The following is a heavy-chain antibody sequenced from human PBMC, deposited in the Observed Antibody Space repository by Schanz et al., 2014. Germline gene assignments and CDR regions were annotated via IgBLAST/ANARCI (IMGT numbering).Heavy chain of an antibody. CDR2: MNPNSGGT. J-gene: IGHJ5*02. D-gene: IGHD3-10*01. CDR3: AREGTVIRGLSGGFDA. Sequence: QVQLVQSGAEVKKPGASVKVSCKASGYTFTNYDINWVRQATGQGLEWMGWMNPNSGGTNFAQKFQGRVTMTRDTSINTVYMELSRLRSDDTAVYYCAREGTVIRGLSGGFDAWGQGTLVTVSS. CDR1: GYTFTNYD. V-gene: IGHV1-2*02.